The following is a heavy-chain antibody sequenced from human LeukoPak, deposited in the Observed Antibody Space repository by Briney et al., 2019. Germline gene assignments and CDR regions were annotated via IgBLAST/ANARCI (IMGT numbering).Heavy chain of an antibody. CDR1: GGSVSSGSYY. Sequence: SETLSLTCTVSGGSVSSGSYYWSWIRQPPGKGLEWIGYIYYSGSTNYNPSLKSRVTISVDTSKNQFSLKLSSVTAADTAVYYCARADSELGATWGQGTLVTVSS. CDR3: ARADSELGAT. V-gene: IGHV4-61*01. D-gene: IGHD3-22*01. J-gene: IGHJ5*02. CDR2: IYYSGST.